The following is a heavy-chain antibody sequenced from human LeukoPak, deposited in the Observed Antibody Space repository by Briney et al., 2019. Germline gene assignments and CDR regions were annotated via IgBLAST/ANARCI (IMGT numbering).Heavy chain of an antibody. CDR3: ARLHSSGYYEDGAFDI. D-gene: IGHD3-22*01. Sequence: GEALKISCKGSGYGFTSYWIGWVRPMPGKGLGWRGIIYPGDSDTRYSPSFQGQVTISADKSISTAYLQWSSLKASDTAMYYCARLHSSGYYEDGAFDIWGQGTMVTVSS. J-gene: IGHJ3*02. V-gene: IGHV5-51*01. CDR2: IYPGDSDT. CDR1: GYGFTSYW.